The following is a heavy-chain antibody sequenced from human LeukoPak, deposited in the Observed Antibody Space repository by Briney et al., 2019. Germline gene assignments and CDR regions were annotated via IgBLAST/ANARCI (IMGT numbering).Heavy chain of an antibody. Sequence: ASVKVSCKASGYTFTSYGISWVRQAPGQGLEWMGWISAYNGNTNYAQKLQGRVTMTTDTSTSTAYMELRSLRSDDTAVYYCARDQRTALCLYTAFGRVDAFDIWGQGTMVTVSS. D-gene: IGHD5-18*01. CDR2: ISAYNGNT. CDR1: GYTFTSYG. V-gene: IGHV1-18*01. J-gene: IGHJ3*02. CDR3: ARDQRTALCLYTAFGRVDAFDI.